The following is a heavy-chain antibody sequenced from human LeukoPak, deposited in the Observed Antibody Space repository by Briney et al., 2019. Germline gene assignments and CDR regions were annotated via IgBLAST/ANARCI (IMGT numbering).Heavy chain of an antibody. CDR3: ATSILRYSDWFVPAPDY. CDR2: IYSGATT. CDR1: GFTLSSHY. Sequence: GGSLRLSCAASGFTLSSHYMSWVRQAPGEGLEWVSIIYSGATTYYADSLTGRFTISRDNSKNTVYLQMDSLRAEDTAVYYCATSILRYSDWFVPAPDYWGQGTLVTVSS. V-gene: IGHV3-66*01. J-gene: IGHJ4*02. D-gene: IGHD3-9*01.